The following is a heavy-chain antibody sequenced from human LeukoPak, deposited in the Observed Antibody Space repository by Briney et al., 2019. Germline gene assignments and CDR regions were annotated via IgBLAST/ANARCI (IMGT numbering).Heavy chain of an antibody. CDR2: ISSSGDTI. Sequence: PGGSLRLSCAASGFTLTDYYMSWIRQAPGKGLEWVSYISSSGDTIYYADSVEGRFTISRDNAKSSLYLQMNSLRAEDTAVYYCATNDGYNYYFDYWGQGTLVTVSS. V-gene: IGHV3-11*01. CDR3: ATNDGYNYYFDY. J-gene: IGHJ4*02. D-gene: IGHD5-24*01. CDR1: GFTLTDYY.